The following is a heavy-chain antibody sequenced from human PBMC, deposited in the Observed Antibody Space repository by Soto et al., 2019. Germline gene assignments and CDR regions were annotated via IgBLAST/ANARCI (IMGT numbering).Heavy chain of an antibody. CDR1: GFTFSSYD. J-gene: IGHJ4*02. V-gene: IGHV3-30*03. Sequence: GGSLRLSCAASGFTFSSYDMHWVRQAPGKGLEWVAVISYDGSNKYYADSVKGRFTISRDNSKNTLYLQMNSLRTEDTAVYYCATKIVAATSEYWGQGTLVTISS. CDR2: ISYDGSNK. CDR3: ATKIVAATSEY. D-gene: IGHD2-15*01.